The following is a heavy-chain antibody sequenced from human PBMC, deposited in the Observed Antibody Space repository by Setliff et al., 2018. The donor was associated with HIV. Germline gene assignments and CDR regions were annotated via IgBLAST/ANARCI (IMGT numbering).Heavy chain of an antibody. J-gene: IGHJ3*02. D-gene: IGHD6-25*01. Sequence: GASVKVSCKASGYTLTRNPIHWVRQAPGQRLEWMGWINAGNGNTKYSQKFQGRVTITRDTSASTAYMELSSLRFEDTAVYYCARVPSEAMWGGGAFDIWGQGTMVTVSS. CDR2: INAGNGNT. V-gene: IGHV1-3*01. CDR1: GYTLTRNP. CDR3: ARVPSEAMWGGGAFDI.